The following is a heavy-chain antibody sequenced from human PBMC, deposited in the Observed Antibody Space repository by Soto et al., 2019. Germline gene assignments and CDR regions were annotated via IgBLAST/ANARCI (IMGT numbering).Heavy chain of an antibody. J-gene: IGHJ4*02. D-gene: IGHD3-22*01. V-gene: IGHV4-59*01. CDR1: GGSISSYY. CDR3: ASPLDMIVVDARYYFDY. CDR2: IYYSGST. Sequence: SETLSLTCTVSGGSISSYYWSWIRQPPGKGLEWIGYIYYSGSTNYNPSLKSRVTISVDTSKNQFSLKLSSVTAADTAVYYCASPLDMIVVDARYYFDYWGQGTLVTVSS.